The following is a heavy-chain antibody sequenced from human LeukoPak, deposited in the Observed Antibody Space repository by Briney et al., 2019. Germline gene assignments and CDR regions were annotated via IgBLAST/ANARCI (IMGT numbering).Heavy chain of an antibody. V-gene: IGHV3-49*04. J-gene: IGHJ4*02. CDR1: GFTFCDYA. CDR2: IRSKAYGGTR. D-gene: IGHD4-17*01. Sequence: GGSLRLSCTASGFTFCDYAMTWVRQAPGKGLEWVGFIRSKAYGGTREYAASVKGRFTISRNDSKSIAYLQMISLKTEDTAVYYCTRASYGDYGFDYWGQGTLVTVSS. CDR3: TRASYGDYGFDY.